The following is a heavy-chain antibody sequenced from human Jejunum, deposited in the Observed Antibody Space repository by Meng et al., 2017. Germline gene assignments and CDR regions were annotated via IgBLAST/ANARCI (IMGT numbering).Heavy chain of an antibody. Sequence: QLQLQESVPGLVKPSETLSLTCTVSGGSITTTSSGYFWGWIRQPSGKGLEWIGTISSGGNTYYNPSLQSRVTISVDTSKNQFSLKVSSVTAADTAVYYCARWTPTRTGYYFDYWGQGTLVTVSS. CDR2: ISSGGNT. CDR3: ARWTPTRTGYYFDY. J-gene: IGHJ4*02. V-gene: IGHV4-39*07. CDR1: GGSITTTSSGYF. D-gene: IGHD1-14*01.